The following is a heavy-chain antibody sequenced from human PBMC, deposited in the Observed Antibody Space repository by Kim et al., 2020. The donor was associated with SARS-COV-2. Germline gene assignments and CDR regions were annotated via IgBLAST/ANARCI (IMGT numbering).Heavy chain of an antibody. CDR1: GFTFSSYG. J-gene: IGHJ4*01. V-gene: IGHV3-30*18. D-gene: IGHD2-2*01. Sequence: GGSLRLSCAASGFTFSSYGMHWVRQAPGKGLEWVAVISYDGSNKYYADSVKGRFTISRDNSKNTLYLQMNSLRAEDTAVDYCAKDTKIVVVPAATLDYWG. CDR3: AKDTKIVVVPAATLDY. CDR2: ISYDGSNK.